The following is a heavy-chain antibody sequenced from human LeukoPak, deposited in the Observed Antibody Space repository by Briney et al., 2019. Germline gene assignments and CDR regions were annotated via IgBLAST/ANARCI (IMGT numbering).Heavy chain of an antibody. Sequence: GASVKVSCKASGYTFTGYYMHWVRQAPGQGLEWMGWINPNSGGTNYAQNFQGRVTMTRDTSISTAYMELSRLRSDDTAVYYCARDASVVVVPAAISFIDYWGQETLVTVSS. CDR1: GYTFTGYY. D-gene: IGHD2-2*01. J-gene: IGHJ4*02. CDR3: ARDASVVVVPAAISFIDY. CDR2: INPNSGGT. V-gene: IGHV1-2*02.